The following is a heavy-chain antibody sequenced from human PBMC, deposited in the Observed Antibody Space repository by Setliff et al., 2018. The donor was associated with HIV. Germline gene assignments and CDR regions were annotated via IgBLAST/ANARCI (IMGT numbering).Heavy chain of an antibody. CDR1: GFTLGSDW. CDR2: IKEDGSEK. J-gene: IGHJ4*02. V-gene: IGHV3-7*03. Sequence: GGSLRLSCAASGFTLGSDWMSWVRQAPGKGLEWVASIKEDGSEKYYVGSLKGRFTISRDTAKNTLYLQVSSLRAEDTAVYYCASLLPVDYWGQGTLVTVS. CDR3: ASLLPVDY. D-gene: IGHD2-15*01.